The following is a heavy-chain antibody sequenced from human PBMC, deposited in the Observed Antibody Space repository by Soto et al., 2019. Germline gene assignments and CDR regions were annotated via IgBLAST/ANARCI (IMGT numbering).Heavy chain of an antibody. D-gene: IGHD3-10*01. J-gene: IGHJ5*02. CDR3: SAMDRSWFDP. CDR2: ISDSETT. V-gene: IGHV4-31*03. Sequence: QLQESGPGLVKPSQTLSLTCTVSGGSINSGGYYWTWIRQRPGKGLEWIGFISDSETTYYSASLRSRTVISVDRSKNQFSLKLASVTAADTATYYCSAMDRSWFDPWGPGVPVIVSS. CDR1: GGSINSGGYY.